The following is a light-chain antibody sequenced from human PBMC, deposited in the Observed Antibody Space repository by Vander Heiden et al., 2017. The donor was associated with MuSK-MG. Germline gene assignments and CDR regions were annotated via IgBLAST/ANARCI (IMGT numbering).Light chain of an antibody. CDR2: AAS. Sequence: TLSLSPGERATLSCRASQSVSNHYLAWYQQRPGQAPRLLIYAASIRATGIPDRFSGSGSGTDFTLSISRREPVDFARYYCQHYGNGPPYAFGQGTKLEI. CDR3: QHYGNGPPYA. V-gene: IGKV3-20*01. J-gene: IGKJ2*01. CDR1: QSVSNHY.